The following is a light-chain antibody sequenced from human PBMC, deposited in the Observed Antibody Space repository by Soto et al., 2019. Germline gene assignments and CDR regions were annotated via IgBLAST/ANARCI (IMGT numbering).Light chain of an antibody. V-gene: IGKV1-27*01. J-gene: IGKJ1*01. CDR2: AAS. CDR3: QKYDSVPST. CDR1: QGISNY. Sequence: DIQMTQSPSSLSASVGDRVTITCRASQGISNYLAWYQQKPGKVPKHLIYAASTLQSGVPSRFTGSGSGTDFTLNISSLQPEDVATYYSQKYDSVPSTFGQGTKVEIK.